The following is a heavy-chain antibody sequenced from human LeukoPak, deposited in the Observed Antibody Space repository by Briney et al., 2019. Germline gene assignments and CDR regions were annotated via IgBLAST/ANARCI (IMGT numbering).Heavy chain of an antibody. CDR2: IIPIFGTA. CDR1: GYTFTSYG. CDR3: AREEGDSSGYYY. D-gene: IGHD3-22*01. V-gene: IGHV1-69*13. Sequence: SVKVSCKASGYTFTSYGISWVRQAPGQGLECMGGIIPIFGTANYAQKFQGRVTITADESTSTAYMELSSLRSDDTAVYYCAREEGDSSGYYYWGQGTLVTVSS. J-gene: IGHJ4*02.